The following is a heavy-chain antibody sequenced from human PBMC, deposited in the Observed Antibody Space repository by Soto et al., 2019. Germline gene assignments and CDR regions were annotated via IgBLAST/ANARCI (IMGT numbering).Heavy chain of an antibody. CDR3: ARDVRCCSGGSCYFISYYGMDV. D-gene: IGHD2-15*01. CDR1: GFTFSSYW. Sequence: AGGSLRLSCAASGFTFSSYWMHWVRQAPGKGLEWVSRINSDGSSTSYADSVKGRFTISRDNAKNTLYLQMNSLRAEDTAVYYCARDVRCCSGGSCYFISYYGMDVWGQGTTVTVSS. V-gene: IGHV3-74*01. CDR2: INSDGSST. J-gene: IGHJ6*02.